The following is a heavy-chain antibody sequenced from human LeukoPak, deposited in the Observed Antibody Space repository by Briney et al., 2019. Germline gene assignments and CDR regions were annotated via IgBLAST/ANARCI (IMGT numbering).Heavy chain of an antibody. D-gene: IGHD1-26*01. CDR2: INPSGGST. CDR3: ARDNPLVGAFDY. CDR1: GYTFTSYY. V-gene: IGHV1-46*01. Sequence: ASAKVSCKASGYTFTSYYMHWVRQAPGQGLEWMGIINPSGGSTSYAQKFQGRVTMTRDTSTSTVYMELSSLRSEDTAVYYCARDNPLVGAFDYWGQGTLVTVSS. J-gene: IGHJ4*02.